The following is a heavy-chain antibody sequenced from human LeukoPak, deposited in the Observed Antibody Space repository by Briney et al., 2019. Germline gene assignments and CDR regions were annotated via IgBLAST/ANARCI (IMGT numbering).Heavy chain of an antibody. Sequence: GGSLRLSCAASGFTVSSTYMSWVRQAPGKGLEWVSVIYSGGTTYYADSVKGRFTISRDNSKNTLYLQMNSLRTGDTAVYYCARDLYDYGSYWGQGTLVTVSS. V-gene: IGHV3-66*01. CDR2: IYSGGTT. CDR3: ARDLYDYGSY. CDR1: GFTVSSTY. J-gene: IGHJ4*02. D-gene: IGHD4/OR15-4a*01.